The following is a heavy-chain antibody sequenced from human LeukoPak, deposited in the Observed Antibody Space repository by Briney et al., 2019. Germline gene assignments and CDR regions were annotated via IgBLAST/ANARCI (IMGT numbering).Heavy chain of an antibody. CDR2: FHTDGST. Sequence: GGSLRLSCAASGFTVGSKFMNWVRQARGKGLEWVSMFHTDGSTYQADSVKGRFIISRYNSKNTLHLQMNSLRVEDTAVYYCAGGGGYLLDYWGQGTLVTVSS. V-gene: IGHV3-53*01. CDR3: AGGGGYLLDY. D-gene: IGHD5-24*01. J-gene: IGHJ4*02. CDR1: GFTVGSKF.